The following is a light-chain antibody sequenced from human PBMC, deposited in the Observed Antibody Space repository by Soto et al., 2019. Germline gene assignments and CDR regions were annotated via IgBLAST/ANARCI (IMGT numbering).Light chain of an antibody. Sequence: EIVLTQSPGTLSLSPGERATLSCRASRRVTSNSLAWYQQKPGQAPRLVFSGASTRATGIPARFSGSGSGTEFSLTISSLQSEDFAVYYCQQYNNWPRTFGQGTKV. V-gene: IGKV3-15*01. J-gene: IGKJ1*01. CDR1: RRVTSN. CDR3: QQYNNWPRT. CDR2: GAS.